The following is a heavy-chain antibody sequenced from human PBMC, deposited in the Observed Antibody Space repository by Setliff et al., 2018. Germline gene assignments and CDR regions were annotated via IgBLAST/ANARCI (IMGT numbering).Heavy chain of an antibody. CDR2: IDPRDDFT. J-gene: IGHJ5*02. D-gene: IGHD1-1*01. V-gene: IGHV1-69-2*01. Sequence: VASVKVSCKASGYSFSDFYMHWVRQVPGEGLEALGRIDPRDDFTVYAERFKDRLTITADTSTDTSYMEMSSLGFEDTAVYYCAIDYGPTGTPYHYFDPWGRGTLVTVSS. CDR3: AIDYGPTGTPYHYFDP. CDR1: GYSFSDFY.